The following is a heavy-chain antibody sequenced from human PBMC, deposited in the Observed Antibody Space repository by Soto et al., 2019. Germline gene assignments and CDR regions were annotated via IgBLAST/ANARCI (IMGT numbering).Heavy chain of an antibody. V-gene: IGHV5-51*01. CDR1: GYSFTSYW. CDR2: IYPGDSDT. Sequence: GESLKISCKGSGYSFTSYWIGWVRQMPGKGLEWMGIIYPGDSDTRYSPSFQGQVTISADKSISTAYLQWSSLKASDTAMYYCARSVAQLDYYYGMDVWGQGTTVTVSS. CDR3: ARSVAQLDYYYGMDV. J-gene: IGHJ6*02. D-gene: IGHD6-19*01.